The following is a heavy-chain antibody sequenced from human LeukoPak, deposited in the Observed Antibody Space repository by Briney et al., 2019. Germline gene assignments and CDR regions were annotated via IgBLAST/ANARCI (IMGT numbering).Heavy chain of an antibody. CDR2: INHSGST. D-gene: IGHD3-3*01. CDR1: GGSFSGYY. J-gene: IGHJ6*03. V-gene: IGHV4-34*01. CDR3: ARGRRYDFWSGYLRYYYYMDV. Sequence: SETLSLTCAVYGGSFSGYYWSWIRQPPGKGLEWIGEINHSGSTNYNPSLKSRVTISVDTSKNQFSLKLSPVTAADTAVYYCARGRRYDFWSGYLRYYYYMDVWGKGTTVTVSS.